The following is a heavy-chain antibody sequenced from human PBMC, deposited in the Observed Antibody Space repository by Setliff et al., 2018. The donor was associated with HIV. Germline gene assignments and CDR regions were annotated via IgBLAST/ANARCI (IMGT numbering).Heavy chain of an antibody. CDR3: ARDRVPYSSRPSALDP. V-gene: IGHV1-69*08. CDR2: IIPILGTA. D-gene: IGHD2-2*01. Sequence: ASVKVSCKASGYSFTDYYIHWVRQAPGQGLEWMGWIIPILGTANYAQNFQGRLTITADKSTSTTYMELSSLRSEDTAIYYCARDRVPYSSRPSALDPWGQGTQVTVSS. J-gene: IGHJ5*02. CDR1: GYSFTDYY.